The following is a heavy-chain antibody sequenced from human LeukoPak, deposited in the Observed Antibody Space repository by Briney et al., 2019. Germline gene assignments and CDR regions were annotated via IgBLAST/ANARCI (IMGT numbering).Heavy chain of an antibody. D-gene: IGHD3-9*01. CDR1: GFTVIGNH. V-gene: IGHV3-53*01. CDR3: ARLTGSYYFDY. CDR2: IYSGGKT. J-gene: IGHJ4*02. Sequence: PGGSLRLSCAASGFTVIGNHMTWVRQAPGKGLEWVSVIYSGGKTYYADSVKGRLTISRDNSKNTLYLQMNTLRAEDTAVYYCARLTGSYYFDYWGQGTLVTVSS.